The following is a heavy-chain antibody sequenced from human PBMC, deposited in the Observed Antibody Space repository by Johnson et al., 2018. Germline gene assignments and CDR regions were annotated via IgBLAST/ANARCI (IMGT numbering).Heavy chain of an antibody. V-gene: IGHV3-74*02. CDR3: ARGGGASPFGWHFDL. CDR2: INSDGRST. J-gene: IGHJ2*01. D-gene: IGHD3-3*01. Sequence: VQLVESGGGLIQPGGSLRLSCAASGLSVGRNYMSWVRQSPGKGLVWVSRINSDGRSTSYADSVKGRFTISRDNAKNTLYLQMNSLRAADTAVYYCARGGGASPFGWHFDLWGRGTLVTVSS. CDR1: GLSVGRNY.